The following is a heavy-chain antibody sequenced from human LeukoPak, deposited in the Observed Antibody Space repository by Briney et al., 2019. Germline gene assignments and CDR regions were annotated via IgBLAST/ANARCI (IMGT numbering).Heavy chain of an antibody. V-gene: IGHV4-59*01. J-gene: IGHJ5*02. CDR2: ISFSGST. Sequence: SETLSLNCTVSGVSINTYYWAWIRQPPGKGLEWIGHISFSGSTSYNPSLKSRLTMSVDPSKNQFSLKLTSVTAADTTVYYCATEVWSGHHWGQGTLVTVSS. CDR1: GVSINTYY. CDR3: ATEVWSGHH. D-gene: IGHD2-21*01.